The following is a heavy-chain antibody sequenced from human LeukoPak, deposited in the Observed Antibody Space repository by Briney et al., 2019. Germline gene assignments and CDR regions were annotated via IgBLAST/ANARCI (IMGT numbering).Heavy chain of an antibody. Sequence: GESLKISCKGSGYSFTSYWIGWVRQMPGKGLEWMGIIYPGDSDTGYSPSFQGQVTISADKSISTAYLQWSSLKASDTAMYYCARPVRKGGYSSSWITDDAFDIWGQGTMVTVSS. CDR3: ARPVRKGGYSSSWITDDAFDI. CDR1: GYSFTSYW. D-gene: IGHD6-13*01. V-gene: IGHV5-51*01. CDR2: IYPGDSDT. J-gene: IGHJ3*02.